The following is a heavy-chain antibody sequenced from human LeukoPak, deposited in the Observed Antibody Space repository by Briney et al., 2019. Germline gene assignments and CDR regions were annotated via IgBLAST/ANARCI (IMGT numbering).Heavy chain of an antibody. CDR1: GFTVSSNY. CDR2: IYSGGST. Sequence: GGSLRLSCAASGFTVSSNYMSWVRQAPGKGLEWVSVIYSGGSTYYADSVKGRFTISRHNSKNTLYLQMNSLRAEDTAVYYCAKDKGTAAAGPEAFDYWGQGTLVTVSS. D-gene: IGHD6-13*01. J-gene: IGHJ4*02. V-gene: IGHV3-53*01. CDR3: AKDKGTAAAGPEAFDY.